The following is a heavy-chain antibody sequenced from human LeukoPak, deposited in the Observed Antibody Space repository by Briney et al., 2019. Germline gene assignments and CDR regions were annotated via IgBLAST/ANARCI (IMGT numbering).Heavy chain of an antibody. CDR1: GFTLSTSS. J-gene: IGHJ5*02. CDR2: IDKSINTI. V-gene: IGHV3-48*04. Sequence: GGSLRLSCAASGFTLSTSSMNWVRQAPGKGLEWISYIDKSINTIYYADSVKGRFTISRDSAKNSLYLQMNSLRPEDTAFYYCSSTFGSGSYLHSWGQGTLVTVSS. CDR3: SSTFGSGSYLHS. D-gene: IGHD3-10*01.